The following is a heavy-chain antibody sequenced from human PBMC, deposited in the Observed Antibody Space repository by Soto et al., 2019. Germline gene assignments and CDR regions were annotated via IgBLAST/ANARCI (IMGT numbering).Heavy chain of an antibody. D-gene: IGHD1-26*01. J-gene: IGHJ4*02. Sequence: QVQLQESGPGLVKPSQTLSLTCTVSGGSINSGGYYWSWIRQHPGKAMEWIGYIYYSGSTYYNPSLKRRITISMDTFKNQFSLNLSSVTAADAAVYYCAKGDKWESLLDYWGQGILVTVSS. V-gene: IGHV4-31*03. CDR3: AKGDKWESLLDY. CDR1: GGSINSGGYY. CDR2: IYYSGST.